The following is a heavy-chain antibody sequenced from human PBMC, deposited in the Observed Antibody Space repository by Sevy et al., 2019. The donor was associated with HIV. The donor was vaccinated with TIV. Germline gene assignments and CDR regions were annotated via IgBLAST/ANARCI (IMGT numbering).Heavy chain of an antibody. CDR1: GFTFKNAW. CDR3: TAGVGTSEFDY. Sequence: GGSLRLSCLASGFTFKNAWMSWVRQTPGKGLEWVGRIKSKTDGGTRDFAAVVKGRFAITRDDSKNTVSLQMDNLRTEDTAIYYCTAGVGTSEFDYWGQGILVIVSS. J-gene: IGHJ4*02. CDR2: IKSKTDGGTR. D-gene: IGHD3-3*01. V-gene: IGHV3-15*01.